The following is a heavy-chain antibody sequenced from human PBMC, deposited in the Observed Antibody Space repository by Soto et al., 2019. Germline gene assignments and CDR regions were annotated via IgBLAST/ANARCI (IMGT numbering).Heavy chain of an antibody. Sequence: GGSLRLSCAASGFTFSSYAMSWVRQAPGKGLEWVSAISGSGGSTYYADYVKGRFTISRDNSKNTLYLQMNSLRAEDTAVYYCAKDGVFPATWHHHYYYYGMDVWGKGTTVTVSS. CDR2: ISGSGGST. D-gene: IGHD6-13*01. J-gene: IGHJ6*04. V-gene: IGHV3-23*01. CDR1: GFTFSSYA. CDR3: AKDGVFPATWHHHYYYYGMDV.